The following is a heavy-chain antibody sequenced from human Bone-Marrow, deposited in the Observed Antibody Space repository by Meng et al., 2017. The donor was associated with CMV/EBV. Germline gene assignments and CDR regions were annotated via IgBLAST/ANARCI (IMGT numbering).Heavy chain of an antibody. J-gene: IGHJ3*02. CDR3: ASFDLPPFVVITPGAFDI. D-gene: IGHD3-22*01. CDR1: GFTFSSYW. CDR2: INSDGSRT. V-gene: IGHV3-74*01. Sequence: GESLKISCSASGFTFSSYWMHWVRQAPGKGLVWVSRINSDGSRTSYADSVKGRFTISRDNAKNTLYLQMNSLRAEDTAVEYCASFDLPPFVVITPGAFDIWGQGALFPVS.